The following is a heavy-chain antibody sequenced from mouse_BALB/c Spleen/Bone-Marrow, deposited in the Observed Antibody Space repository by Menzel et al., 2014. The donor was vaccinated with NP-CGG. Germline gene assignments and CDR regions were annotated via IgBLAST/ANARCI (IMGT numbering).Heavy chain of an antibody. V-gene: IGHV2-9*02. CDR2: IGTGRGT. J-gene: IGHJ1*01. CDR1: GFSLKNYG. Sequence: VQLQQSGPGLVAPSQSLSITCTVSGFSLKNYGVHWVRQPPGKGLEWLGVIGTGRGTNYNSALMSRLSISKDNSKSXVFLKMNSLQTDDTAVYYCARDRAYGNWYFDVWGAGTTVTVSS. D-gene: IGHD2-1*01. CDR3: ARDRAYGNWYFDV.